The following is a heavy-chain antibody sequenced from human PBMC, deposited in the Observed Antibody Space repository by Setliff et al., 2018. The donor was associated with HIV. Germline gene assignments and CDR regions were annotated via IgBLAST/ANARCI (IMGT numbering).Heavy chain of an antibody. J-gene: IGHJ4*02. V-gene: IGHV4-61*09. CDR1: GGSISSNSYY. D-gene: IGHD3-9*01. CDR3: ARGQLRYLANDYYFDY. CDR2: IYTSGST. Sequence: PSETLSLTCTVSGGSISSNSYYWSWIRQPAGKGLEWIGHIYTSGSTNYNPSLKSRVTISVDTSKNQFSLKLSSVTAADTAVYYCARGQLRYLANDYYFDYWGQGTLVTVSS.